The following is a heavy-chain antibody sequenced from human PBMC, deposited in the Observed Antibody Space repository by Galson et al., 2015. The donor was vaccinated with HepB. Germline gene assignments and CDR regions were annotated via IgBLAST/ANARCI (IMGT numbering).Heavy chain of an antibody. CDR2: IYYSGIT. J-gene: IGHJ3*02. Sequence: LSLTCAVSGGSVSSGAFSWSWIRQPPGKGLEWIGYIYYSGITYYNPSLESRVTISLDTSKNQVSLNLSSVTAADTAVYFCARESVGYDSSGSDAFDIWGQGTTVTVSS. CDR3: ARESVGYDSSGSDAFDI. D-gene: IGHD3-22*01. CDR1: GGSVSSGAFS. V-gene: IGHV4-30-4*07.